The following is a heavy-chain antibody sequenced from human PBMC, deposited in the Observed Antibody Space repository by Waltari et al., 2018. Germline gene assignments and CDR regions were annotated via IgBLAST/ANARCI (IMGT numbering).Heavy chain of an antibody. V-gene: IGHV1-24*01. CDR2: FNPEDGEI. CDR3: ATSNSGGRRGFDY. J-gene: IGHJ4*02. Sequence: QVQLEQSGAEVKKPGASMKVSCKVSGYALSELSMHWVRQAPGEGLELMGGFNPEDGEIMYAQKFRGRVTMTEDTSTETGYMDLSSLRSEDTAVYYCATSNSGGRRGFDYWGQGTLVTVSS. D-gene: IGHD2-15*01. CDR1: GYALSELS.